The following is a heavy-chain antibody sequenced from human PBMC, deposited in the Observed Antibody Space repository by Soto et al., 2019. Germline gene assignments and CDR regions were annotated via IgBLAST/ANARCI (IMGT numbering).Heavy chain of an antibody. CDR1: GGSFSGYY. D-gene: IGHD5-12*01. CDR3: ARGLAGRWLQF. CDR2: INHSGST. V-gene: IGHV4-34*01. Sequence: KPSETLSLTCAVYGGSFSGYYWSWIRQPPGKGLEWIGEINHSGSTNYNPSLKSRVTISVDTSKNQFSLKLSSVTAADTAVYYCARGLAGRWLQFRGQGTLVTVSS. J-gene: IGHJ4*02.